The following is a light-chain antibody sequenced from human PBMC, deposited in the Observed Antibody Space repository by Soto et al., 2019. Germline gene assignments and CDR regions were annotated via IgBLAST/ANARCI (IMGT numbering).Light chain of an antibody. J-gene: IGKJ4*01. CDR3: QQYDALPLT. Sequence: EIVLTQSPGTLSLSPGERATLSCRASQGVSSSYLAWYQKKAGQAPRLLISGASIRATGVPDRFSASGSGTDFALTITRLEPEDFALYYCQQYDALPLTFGGGTKV. V-gene: IGKV3-20*01. CDR2: GAS. CDR1: QGVSSSY.